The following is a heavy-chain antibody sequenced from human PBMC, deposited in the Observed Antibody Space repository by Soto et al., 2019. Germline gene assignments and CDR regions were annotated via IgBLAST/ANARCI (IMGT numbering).Heavy chain of an antibody. V-gene: IGHV4-34*01. D-gene: IGHD2-21*02. CDR2: INHSGTT. J-gene: IGHJ6*02. Sequence: SETLSLTCAISGGSFSGFYWTWIRQPPGEGLEWIGEINHSGTTNFNPSLRSRLTTSLDSSKKHFSLKLTSMTAADAAVYYCARADRTLVTSYGLDVWGQGTTVTVSS. CDR3: ARADRTLVTSYGLDV. CDR1: GGSFSGFY.